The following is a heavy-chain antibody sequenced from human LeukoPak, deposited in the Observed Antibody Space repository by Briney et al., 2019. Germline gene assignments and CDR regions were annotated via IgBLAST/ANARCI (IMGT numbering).Heavy chain of an antibody. Sequence: SGTLSLTCAVSGDSISSGHWWNWVRQSPGKGLEWIGEIYHSGSTNYNPSLKSRVTISVDTSKNQFSLKLSSVTAADTAVYYYARCARYYYYYGIDVWGQGTTVTVSS. CDR2: IYHSGST. J-gene: IGHJ6*02. CDR1: GDSISSGHW. CDR3: ARCARYYYYYGIDV. V-gene: IGHV4-4*02.